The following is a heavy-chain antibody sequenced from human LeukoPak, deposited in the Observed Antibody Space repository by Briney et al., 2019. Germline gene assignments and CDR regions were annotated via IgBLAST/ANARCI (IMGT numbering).Heavy chain of an antibody. CDR2: IYYSGST. CDR1: GGSISSGGYS. V-gene: IGHV4-30-4*07. Sequence: SETLSLTCAVSGGSISSGGYSWSWIRQPPGKGLEWIGYIYYSGSTYYNPSLKSRVTISVDTSKNQFSLKLSSVTAADTAVYYCASGYSYGRRFDYWGQGTLVTVSS. CDR3: ASGYSYGRRFDY. J-gene: IGHJ4*02. D-gene: IGHD5-18*01.